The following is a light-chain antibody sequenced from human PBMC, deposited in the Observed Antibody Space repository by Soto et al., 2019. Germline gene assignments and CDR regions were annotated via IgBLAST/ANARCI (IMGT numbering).Light chain of an antibody. CDR3: QQRYKSPYT. CDR2: AAS. Sequence: DIQMTQSPSSLSASVGDRVTITCRASQNISKYLNWYQRKPGKAPKLLIYAASTMQSGVPSRFSGSESGTEFTLTISSLQPEDFGDYLCQQRYKSPYTFGPGTKVEIK. J-gene: IGKJ3*01. V-gene: IGKV1-39*01. CDR1: QNISKY.